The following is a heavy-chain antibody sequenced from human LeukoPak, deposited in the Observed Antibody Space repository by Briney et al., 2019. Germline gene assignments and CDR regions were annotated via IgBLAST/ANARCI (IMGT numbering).Heavy chain of an antibody. CDR2: INPNSGGT. V-gene: IGHV1-2*02. J-gene: IGHJ6*02. D-gene: IGHD3-3*01. CDR3: ARDYKTIFGVVIMYYYYGMDV. CDR1: GYTFTCYY. Sequence: ASVKVSCKASGYTFTCYYMHWVRQAPGQGLEWMGWINPNSGGTNYAQKFQGRVTMTRDTSISTAYMELSRLRSDDTAVYYCARDYKTIFGVVIMYYYYGMDVWGQGTTVTVSS.